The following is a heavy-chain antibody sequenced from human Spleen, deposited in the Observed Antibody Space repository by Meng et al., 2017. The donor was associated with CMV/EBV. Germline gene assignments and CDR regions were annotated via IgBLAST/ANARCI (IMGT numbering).Heavy chain of an antibody. V-gene: IGHV4-39*01. J-gene: IGHJ4*02. CDR2: IYYSGST. CDR1: GCSISSSSSS. D-gene: IGHD3-3*01. Sequence: CTVSGCSISSSSSSWGWIRQPPGKGLEWIGSIYYSGSTYYNPSLKSRVTISVDTSKNQFSLKLSSVTAADTAVYYCARHLEWLLDFDYWGQGTLVTVSS. CDR3: ARHLEWLLDFDY.